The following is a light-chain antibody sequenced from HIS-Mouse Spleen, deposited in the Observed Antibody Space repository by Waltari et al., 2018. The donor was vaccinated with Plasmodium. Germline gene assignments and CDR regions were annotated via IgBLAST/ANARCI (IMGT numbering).Light chain of an antibody. CDR3: AAWDDSLSGRV. CDR1: SPNIGSNY. V-gene: IGLV1-47*01. J-gene: IGLJ3*02. Sequence: QSVLTQPPSASGTPGPRVTISCSGSSPNIGSNYVYWYQQLPGPAPKLLIYRNKQRPSGVPDRFSGSKSGTSASLAISGLRSEDEADYYCAAWDDSLSGRVFGGGTKLTVL. CDR2: RNK.